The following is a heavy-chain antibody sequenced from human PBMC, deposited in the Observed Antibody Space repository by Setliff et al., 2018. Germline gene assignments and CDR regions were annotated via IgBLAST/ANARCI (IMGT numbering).Heavy chain of an antibody. V-gene: IGHV3-23*01. CDR1: GLSYINDW. CDR3: AQYSSSYGPFDY. J-gene: IGHJ4*02. D-gene: IGHD6-6*01. Sequence: GGSLRLSCTASGLSYINDWVSWVRQAPGKRLEWVSSIHVSGGSTYYADSVEGRFTISRDNSKNTLYLQMISLRAEDTDVYYCAQYSSSYGPFDYWGQGTLVTVSS. CDR2: IHVSGGST.